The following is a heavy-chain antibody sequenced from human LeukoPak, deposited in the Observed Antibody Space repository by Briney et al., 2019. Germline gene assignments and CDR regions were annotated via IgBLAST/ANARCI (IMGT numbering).Heavy chain of an antibody. Sequence: PGGSLRLSCAASGFTFSSYGLHWVRQAPGKGLEWVSIITVSGSSAYYADSVEGRFTISRDNSKNTLYLQMDSLRAEDTAVYYCAKVVRWPNSFDPWGQGTLVTVSS. CDR1: GFTFSSYG. CDR3: AKVVRWPNSFDP. J-gene: IGHJ5*02. CDR2: ITVSGSSA. V-gene: IGHV3-23*01. D-gene: IGHD5-24*01.